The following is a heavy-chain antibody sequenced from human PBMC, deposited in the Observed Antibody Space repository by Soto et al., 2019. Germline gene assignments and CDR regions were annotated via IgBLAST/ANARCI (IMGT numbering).Heavy chain of an antibody. CDR2: IYYSGST. CDR1: GGSISRCGYY. J-gene: IGHJ6*02. Sequence: PSETLSLTCTVSGGSISRCGYYWSWIRQHPGKGLEWIGYIYYSGSTYYNPPLKSRVTISVDTSRNQFSLKLSSVTAADTAVYYCARESVDISGWTSYGIDVWGQGTTVTVSS. V-gene: IGHV4-31*03. CDR3: ARESVDISGWTSYGIDV. D-gene: IGHD6-19*01.